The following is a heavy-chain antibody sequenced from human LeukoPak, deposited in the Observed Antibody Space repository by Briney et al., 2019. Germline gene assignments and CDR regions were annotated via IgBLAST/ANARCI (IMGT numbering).Heavy chain of an antibody. Sequence: GGSLRLSCAASGFTFSTYVMHWVRQAPGKGPEWVAAIWYDGSNIYYADSVKGRFTISRDNSKNTLYLQMNSLRAEDTAVFYCAREGSGLPFDYWGQGTLVTVSS. J-gene: IGHJ4*02. CDR2: IWYDGSNI. CDR1: GFTFSTYV. CDR3: AREGSGLPFDY. D-gene: IGHD6-19*01. V-gene: IGHV3-33*01.